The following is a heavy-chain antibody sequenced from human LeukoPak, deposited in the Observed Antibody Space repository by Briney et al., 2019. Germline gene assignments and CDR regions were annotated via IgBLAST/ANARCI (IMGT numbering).Heavy chain of an antibody. D-gene: IGHD3-22*01. CDR2: IWYDGSNK. J-gene: IGHJ4*02. V-gene: IGHV3-33*01. Sequence: GRSLRLSCAASGFTFSSYGMHWVRQAPGKGLEWVAVIWYDGSNKYYADSVKGRFTISRDNAKNTLYLQMNSLRAEDTAVYYCARGSSGYYQGYFDYWGQGTLVTVSS. CDR1: GFTFSSYG. CDR3: ARGSSGYYQGYFDY.